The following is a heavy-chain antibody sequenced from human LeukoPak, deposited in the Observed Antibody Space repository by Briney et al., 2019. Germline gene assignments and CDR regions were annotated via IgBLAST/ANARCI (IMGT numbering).Heavy chain of an antibody. J-gene: IGHJ5*02. D-gene: IGHD3-3*01. CDR1: GFTFSSYA. CDR2: IKQDGSEK. Sequence: PGGSLRLSCAASGFTFSSYAMHWVRQAPGKGLEWVANIKQDGSEKYYVDSVKGRFTISRDNAKNSLYLQMNSLRAEDTAVYYCARGHDFWSGYYNWFDPWGQGTLVTVSS. CDR3: ARGHDFWSGYYNWFDP. V-gene: IGHV3-7*01.